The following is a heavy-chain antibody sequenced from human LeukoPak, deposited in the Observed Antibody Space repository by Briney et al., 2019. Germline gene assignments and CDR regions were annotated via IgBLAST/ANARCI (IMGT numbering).Heavy chain of an antibody. D-gene: IGHD6-13*01. CDR2: IFYSGST. V-gene: IGHV4-59*01. J-gene: IGHJ2*01. CDR1: GGSISNYY. CDR3: ARVYYSSSYDYWYFDL. Sequence: SSETLSLTCTVSGGSISNYYWSWLRQPPGKGLEWIGYIFYSGSTNYNPSLKSRVTISVDTSKNQFSLKLSSVTAADTAVYYCARVYYSSSYDYWYFDLWGRGTLVTVSS.